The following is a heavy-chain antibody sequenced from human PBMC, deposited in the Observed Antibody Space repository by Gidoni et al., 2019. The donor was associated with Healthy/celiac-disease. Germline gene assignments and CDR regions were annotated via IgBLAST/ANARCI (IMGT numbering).Heavy chain of an antibody. Sequence: EVQLVESGGGLVQPEGSLVLSCAASGFTFSRYWMVWVRQAPGKGLEWVANINKDGNVKNHMDSVKGRFTISRDNARNLLYLQMNSLTPVDTAMYYCARDGEWSNTTNYYDALDIWGQGTMVTVSS. CDR2: INKDGNVK. J-gene: IGHJ3*02. V-gene: IGHV3-7*01. CDR1: GFTFSRYW. CDR3: ARDGEWSNTTNYYDALDI. D-gene: IGHD1-1*01.